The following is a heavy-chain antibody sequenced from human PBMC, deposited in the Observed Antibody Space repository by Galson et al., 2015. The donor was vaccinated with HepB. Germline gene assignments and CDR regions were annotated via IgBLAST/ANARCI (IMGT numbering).Heavy chain of an antibody. J-gene: IGHJ6*02. CDR3: AKDGLYYGSGTHSNAMDV. CDR2: ISYDGSNR. Sequence: SLRLSCAASRFRFNTYGIHWVRQAPGRGLQWVAFISYDGSNRYYGDSVKGRFTISRDNAKTTLYLQMNGLRGEDTAVYYCAKDGLYYGSGTHSNAMDVWGQGTTVIVSS. D-gene: IGHD3-10*01. CDR1: RFRFNTYG. V-gene: IGHV3-30*18.